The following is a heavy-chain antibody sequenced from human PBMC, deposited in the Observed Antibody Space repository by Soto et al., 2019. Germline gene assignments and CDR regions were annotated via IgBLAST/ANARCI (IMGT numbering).Heavy chain of an antibody. Sequence: QVQLQESGPGLVKPSQTLSLTCTVSGGSISSGGYYWSWIRQHPGKGLEWIGYIYYSGSTYYNPSRQSRFTISVATSKNQFSLKLSSVTAADTAVYYCARDLGYYYDSSAYGMDVWGQGTTVTVSS. J-gene: IGHJ6*02. CDR2: IYYSGST. CDR1: GGSISSGGYY. CDR3: ARDLGYYYDSSAYGMDV. D-gene: IGHD3-22*01. V-gene: IGHV4-31*03.